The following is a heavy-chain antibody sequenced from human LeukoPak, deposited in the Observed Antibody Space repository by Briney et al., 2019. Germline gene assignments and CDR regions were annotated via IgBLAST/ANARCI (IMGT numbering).Heavy chain of an antibody. CDR2: IDVTGKKI. CDR3: ARENYARGYDY. J-gene: IGHJ4*02. D-gene: IGHD1-7*01. Sequence: PGGSLRLSCAASGFAFSGFEMNWVRQAPGKGPEWIAYIDVTGKKIRYADSVKGRFTISRDNANSSVYLQMNSLRVDDTAVYYCARENYARGYDYWGQGTLVTVSS. V-gene: IGHV3-48*03. CDR1: GFAFSGFE.